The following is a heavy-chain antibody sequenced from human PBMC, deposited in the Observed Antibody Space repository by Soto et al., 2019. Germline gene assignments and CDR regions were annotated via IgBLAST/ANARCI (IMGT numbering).Heavy chain of an antibody. Sequence: PGGSLRLSCAASAFTFSSYAMSWVRQAPGKGLEWVSVISGSGVSTYYADSVRGRFTISRDNSKNTLYLQMSSLRAEDTAVYYCAKHYYDSTTRAYFDYWGQGTLVTVSS. CDR3: AKHYYDSTTRAYFDY. CDR2: ISGSGVST. J-gene: IGHJ4*02. D-gene: IGHD3-22*01. CDR1: AFTFSSYA. V-gene: IGHV3-23*01.